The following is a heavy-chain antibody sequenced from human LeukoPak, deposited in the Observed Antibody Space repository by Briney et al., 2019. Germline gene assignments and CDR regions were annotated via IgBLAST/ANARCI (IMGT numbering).Heavy chain of an antibody. V-gene: IGHV4-34*01. CDR2: INHSGST. CDR3: ASRLTIFGVVHLGAFDI. J-gene: IGHJ3*02. CDR1: GGSFSGYY. Sequence: SETLSLTCAVYGGSFSGYYWSWIRQPPGKGLEWIGEINHSGSTNYNPSLKRRVTISVDTSKNQFSLKLSSVTAADTAVYYCASRLTIFGVVHLGAFDIWGQGTMVTVSS. D-gene: IGHD3-3*01.